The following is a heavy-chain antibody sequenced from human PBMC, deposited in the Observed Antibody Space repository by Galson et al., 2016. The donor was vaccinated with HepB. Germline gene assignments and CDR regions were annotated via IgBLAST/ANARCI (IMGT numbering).Heavy chain of an antibody. CDR1: GFNFRSYT. D-gene: IGHD6-19*01. V-gene: IGHV3-23*01. J-gene: IGHJ4*02. Sequence: SLRLSCAASGFNFRSYTMSWVRQAPGKGLEWVSGISGSGDTTYYADSAEGRFIISRDNPKNTVSLQMNSLRVDDTAIYYWAIPIVSSGWYIFDYWGQGTLDTVAS. CDR3: AIPIVSSGWYIFDY. CDR2: ISGSGDTT.